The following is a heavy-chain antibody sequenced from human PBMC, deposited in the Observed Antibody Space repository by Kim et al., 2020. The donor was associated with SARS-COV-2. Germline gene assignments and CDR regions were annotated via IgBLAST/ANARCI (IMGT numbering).Heavy chain of an antibody. D-gene: IGHD6-13*01. CDR3: ARGIFGAAADILNYYYYYGMDV. CDR1: GYTFTSYD. J-gene: IGHJ6*02. V-gene: IGHV1-8*01. CDR2: MNPNSGNT. Sequence: ASVKVSCKASGYTFTSYDINWVRQATGQGLEWMGWMNPNSGNTGYAQKFQGRVTMTRNTSISTAYMELSSLRSEDTAVYYCARGIFGAAADILNYYYYYGMDVWGQGTTVTVSS.